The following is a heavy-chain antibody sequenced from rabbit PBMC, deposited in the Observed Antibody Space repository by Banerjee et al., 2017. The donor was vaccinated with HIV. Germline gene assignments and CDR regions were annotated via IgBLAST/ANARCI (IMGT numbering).Heavy chain of an antibody. CDR3: VRVVAGVYFNL. V-gene: IGHV1S45*01. J-gene: IGHJ4*01. D-gene: IGHD4-1*01. Sequence: QQQLEESGGGLVKPEGSLTLSCTASGFSFSNKYVMCWVRQAPGKGLEWIACINTSTGNTVYASWAKGRFTVSKTSSTTVTLQMTSLTAADTATYFCVRVVAGVYFNLWGPGTLVTVS. CDR2: INTSTGNT. CDR1: GFSFSNKYV.